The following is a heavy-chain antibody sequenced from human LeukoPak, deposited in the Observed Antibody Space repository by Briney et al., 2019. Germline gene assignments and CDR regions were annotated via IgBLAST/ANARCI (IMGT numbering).Heavy chain of an antibody. Sequence: GGSLRLSCAASGFTFSSYGMHWVRQAPGKGLEWVAFIRYDGSNKYYADSVKGRFTISRDNSKNTLYLQMNSLRAEDTAVYYCARGMPRRYCSGGSCYSLGYNWFDPWGQGTLVTVSS. CDR1: GFTFSSYG. J-gene: IGHJ5*02. CDR2: IRYDGSNK. V-gene: IGHV3-30*02. D-gene: IGHD2-15*01. CDR3: ARGMPRRYCSGGSCYSLGYNWFDP.